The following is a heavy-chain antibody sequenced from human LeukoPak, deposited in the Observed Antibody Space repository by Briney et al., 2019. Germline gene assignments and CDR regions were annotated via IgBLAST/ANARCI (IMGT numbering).Heavy chain of an antibody. CDR1: GFTFGDYA. CDR3: TRANYGSGSYYSGELDY. D-gene: IGHD3-10*01. CDR2: IRSKAYGGTT. J-gene: IGHJ4*02. V-gene: IGHV3-49*03. Sequence: GGSLRLSCTASGFTFGDYAMSWFRQAPGKGLEWVGFIRSKAYGGTTEYAASVKGRFTISRDDSKSIAYLQMNSLKTEDTAVYYCTRANYGSGSYYSGELDYWGQGTLVTVSS.